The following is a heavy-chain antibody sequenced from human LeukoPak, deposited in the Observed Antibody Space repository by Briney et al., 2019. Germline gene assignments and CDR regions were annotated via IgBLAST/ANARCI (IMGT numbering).Heavy chain of an antibody. CDR3: AKKRGDYYDSSGYYDDY. Sequence: GGSLRLSCAASGFTFSSYAMSWVRQAPGKGLEWVSAICGSGGSTYYADSVKGRFTISRDNSKNTLYLQMNSLRAEDTAVYYCAKKRGDYYDSSGYYDDYWGQGTLVTVSS. CDR1: GFTFSSYA. D-gene: IGHD3-22*01. V-gene: IGHV3-23*01. J-gene: IGHJ4*02. CDR2: ICGSGGST.